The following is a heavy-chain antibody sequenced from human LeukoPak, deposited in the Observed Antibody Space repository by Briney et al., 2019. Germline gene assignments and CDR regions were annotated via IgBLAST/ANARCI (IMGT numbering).Heavy chain of an antibody. CDR2: IYTSGST. Sequence: SQTLSLTCTVSGGSISSGSYYWSWIRQPAGKGLEWIGRIYTSGSTNYNPSLKSRVTISVDTSKNQFSLKLSSVTAADTAVYYCAREGAGYWGQGTLVTVSS. CDR1: GGSISSGSYY. J-gene: IGHJ4*02. V-gene: IGHV4-61*02. CDR3: AREGAGY. D-gene: IGHD4/OR15-4a*01.